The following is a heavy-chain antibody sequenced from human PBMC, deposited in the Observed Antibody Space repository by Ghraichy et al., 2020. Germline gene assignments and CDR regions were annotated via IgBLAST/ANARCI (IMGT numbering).Heavy chain of an antibody. V-gene: IGHV4-61*08. Sequence: SETLSLTCSVSGGSISGSGGSISGYYWNWIRQPPGKGLEWIGYISYSGGTNYSPSLKSRVTISIDTSKNQFSLKVTSVTAADTAMYYCAGGVVSGSWYFDLWGRGTLVTVAS. CDR1: GGSISGSGGSISGYY. J-gene: IGHJ2*01. D-gene: IGHD1-26*01. CDR2: ISYSGGT. CDR3: AGGVVSGSWYFDL.